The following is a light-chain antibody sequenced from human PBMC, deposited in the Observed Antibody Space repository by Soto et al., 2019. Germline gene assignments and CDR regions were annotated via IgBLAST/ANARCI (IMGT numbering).Light chain of an antibody. Sequence: QSALTQPASVSGSPGQSITISCTGTSSDVGGYNYVSWYQQHPGKAPKLMIYDVSNRPSGVSNRFSDSKSGNTASLTISGLQAEDEADYYCSSYTSSSTLEGVFGGGTKVTVL. V-gene: IGLV2-14*01. CDR3: SSYTSSSTLEGV. J-gene: IGLJ2*01. CDR1: SSDVGGYNY. CDR2: DVS.